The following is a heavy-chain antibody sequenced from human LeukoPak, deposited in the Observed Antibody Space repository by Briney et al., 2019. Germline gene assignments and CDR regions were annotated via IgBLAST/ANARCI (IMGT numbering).Heavy chain of an antibody. J-gene: IGHJ4*02. CDR3: ARVRERWFGESDY. Sequence: GGSLRLSCAVSGFIFSKYGMHWVRQAPGKGLEWVTFIRYDGTNQLYADSVKGRFTISRDNAKNSLYLQMNSLRAEDTAVYYCARVRERWFGESDYWGQGTLVTVSS. CDR1: GFIFSKYG. V-gene: IGHV3-30*02. D-gene: IGHD3-10*01. CDR2: IRYDGTNQ.